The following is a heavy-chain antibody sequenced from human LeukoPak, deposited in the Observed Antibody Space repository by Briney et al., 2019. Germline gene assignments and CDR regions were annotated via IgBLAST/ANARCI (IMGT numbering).Heavy chain of an antibody. V-gene: IGHV4-4*07. D-gene: IGHD6-6*01. Sequence: SETLSLTCTVSGGSIGSYYWSWMRQFAGNGLEWIGRIYNSGTTHYNPSLKSRVTISVDTSKNQISLKLTSVTAADTAVYYCASDGGRSNLAALWGQGTLVTVSS. CDR3: ASDGGRSNLAAL. CDR1: GGSIGSYY. J-gene: IGHJ4*02. CDR2: IYNSGTT.